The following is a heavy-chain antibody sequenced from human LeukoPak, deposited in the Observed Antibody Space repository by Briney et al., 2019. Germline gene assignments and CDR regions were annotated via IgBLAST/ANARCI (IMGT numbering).Heavy chain of an antibody. CDR1: GFTFSRYW. J-gene: IGHJ5*02. D-gene: IGHD1-20*01. CDR2: INTDGSST. Sequence: GGSLRLSCAASGFTFSRYWMHWVRQAPGKGLVWVSRINTDGSSTTYADSVKGQFTISRDNAKNTLYLQMNSLRAEDTAMYYCAREGITGTALDPWGQGTLVTVSS. V-gene: IGHV3-74*01. CDR3: AREGITGTALDP.